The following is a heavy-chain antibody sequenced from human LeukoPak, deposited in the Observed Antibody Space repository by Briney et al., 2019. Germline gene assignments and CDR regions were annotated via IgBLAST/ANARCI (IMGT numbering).Heavy chain of an antibody. CDR1: AFTFSSYA. V-gene: IGHV3-23*01. Sequence: GGSLRLTCAASAFTFSSYAMNWVRQAPGNGLEWVSTISGSGGGTYYADSVKGRFTISRDNPKNTLYLQMNSLRAEDTAVYYCAKDSAVVPXAPYGMDVWGQGTTVTVSS. CDR3: AKDSAVVPXAPYGMDV. CDR2: ISGSGGGT. D-gene: IGHD2-2*01. J-gene: IGHJ6*02.